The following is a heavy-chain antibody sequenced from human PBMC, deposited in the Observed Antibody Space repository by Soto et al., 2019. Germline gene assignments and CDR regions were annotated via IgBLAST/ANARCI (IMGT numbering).Heavy chain of an antibody. V-gene: IGHV5-51*01. Sequence: GESLKISCKGSGYSFTSYWIGWVRQMPGKGLEWMGIIYPGDSDTRYSPSFQGQVTISADKSISTVYLQWSSLKASDTAMYYGARHDFWTYYGMDVWGQGTTVTLSS. CDR2: IYPGDSDT. J-gene: IGHJ6*02. D-gene: IGHD3-3*01. CDR3: ARHDFWTYYGMDV. CDR1: GYSFTSYW.